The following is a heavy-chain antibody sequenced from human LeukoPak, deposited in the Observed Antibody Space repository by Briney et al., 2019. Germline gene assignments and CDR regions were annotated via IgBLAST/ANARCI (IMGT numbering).Heavy chain of an antibody. Sequence: PGGSLRLSCAASGFTFSSYWMSWVRQAPGKGLEWVANIKQDGSEKYYVDSVKGRFTISRDNAKNSLYLQMNSLRAGDTAVYYCARDWEFYGGPGYFDYWGQGTLVTVSS. CDR2: IKQDGSEK. J-gene: IGHJ4*02. CDR3: ARDWEFYGGPGYFDY. D-gene: IGHD4-23*01. V-gene: IGHV3-7*05. CDR1: GFTFSSYW.